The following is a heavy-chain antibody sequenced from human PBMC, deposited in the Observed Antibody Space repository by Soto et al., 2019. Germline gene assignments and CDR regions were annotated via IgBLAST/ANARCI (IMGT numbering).Heavy chain of an antibody. CDR2: IFYSRSN. D-gene: IGHD3-22*01. V-gene: IGHV4-39*02. J-gene: IGHJ5*02. CDR1: GGSISSTSSY. Sequence: PSETLSLTCSVSGGSISSTSSYWGWICQGQGKGGEGFGSIFYSRSNNYNPSLKSRVTISVDTSNNHFSLKWSTVTAADTAVYYCALNRRNMIVPEAWIDPWGQGTPVTVSS. CDR3: ALNRRNMIVPEAWIDP.